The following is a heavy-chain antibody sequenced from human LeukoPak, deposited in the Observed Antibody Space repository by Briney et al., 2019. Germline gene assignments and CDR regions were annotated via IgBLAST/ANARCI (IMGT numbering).Heavy chain of an antibody. CDR3: ARDYELGTAGTAYEYFDC. CDR1: GYIFTDYF. D-gene: IGHD1-1*01. J-gene: IGHJ4*02. Sequence: RASVKVSCKASGYIFTDYFLQWVRHAPGQGLEWMGWINPNSGGTSYAQKFQGRVTMTRDMSISTAYMELSRLTSDDTAVYYCARDYELGTAGTAYEYFDCWGQGTLVTVSS. CDR2: INPNSGGT. V-gene: IGHV1-2*02.